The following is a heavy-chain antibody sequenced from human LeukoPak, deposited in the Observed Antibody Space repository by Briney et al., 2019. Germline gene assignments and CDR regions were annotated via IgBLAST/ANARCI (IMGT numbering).Heavy chain of an antibody. V-gene: IGHV1-46*01. D-gene: IGHD2-21*01. CDR3: ARALGGDNDAFDI. Sequence: GASVKVSCKASGYTFTSYYMHWVRQAPGQGLEWMGIINPSGGSTSYAQRFQGRVTMTRDTSTSTVYMELSSLRSEDTAVYYCARALGGDNDAFDIWGQGTMVTVSS. CDR2: INPSGGST. CDR1: GYTFTSYY. J-gene: IGHJ3*02.